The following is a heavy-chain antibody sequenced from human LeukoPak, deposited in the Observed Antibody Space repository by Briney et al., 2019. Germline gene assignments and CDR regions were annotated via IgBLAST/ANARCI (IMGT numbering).Heavy chain of an antibody. D-gene: IGHD2-15*01. CDR3: AGGLRPRITAFDI. CDR1: GFTFSSHG. Sequence: GGSLRLSCAASGFTFSSHGMHWVRQAPGKGLEWVAFIRYDGSNKYYADSVKGRFTISRDNSTNTLYMQMNSLRAEDTAVYYCAGGLRPRITAFDIWGEGELGTVSS. CDR2: IRYDGSNK. J-gene: IGHJ3*02. V-gene: IGHV3-30*02.